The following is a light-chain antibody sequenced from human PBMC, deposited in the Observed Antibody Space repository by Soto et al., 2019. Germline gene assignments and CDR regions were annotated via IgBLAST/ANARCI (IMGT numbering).Light chain of an antibody. CDR2: DAS. J-gene: IGKJ1*01. Sequence: EIVLTQSPGALSLSLGERATLSCRASQSVKSSYLAWYRQKPGQTPRLLIYDASTRATGIPDRFSGSGSGTDCTLTISGLEPEDVAVYSCQQYASSPQTLGQGTKVDIK. CDR1: QSVKSSY. V-gene: IGKV3-20*01. CDR3: QQYASSPQT.